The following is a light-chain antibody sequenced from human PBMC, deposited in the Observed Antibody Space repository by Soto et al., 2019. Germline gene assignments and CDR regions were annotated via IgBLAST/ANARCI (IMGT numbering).Light chain of an antibody. Sequence: EIVLTQPPATLSLSPGERATLSCRASQSVSNNYLAWYQQKPGQAPRLLIYDASNRATGIPARFSGSGSGTDFTLTISSLEPEDFAVYYCQQRSNWLWTFGQGTKVDIK. CDR1: QSVSNNY. CDR3: QQRSNWLWT. J-gene: IGKJ1*01. V-gene: IGKV3-11*01. CDR2: DAS.